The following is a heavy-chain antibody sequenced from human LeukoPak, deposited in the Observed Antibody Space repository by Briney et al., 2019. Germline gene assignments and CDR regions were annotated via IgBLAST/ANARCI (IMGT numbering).Heavy chain of an antibody. D-gene: IGHD3-10*01. Sequence: PSETLSLTCIVSGYPITSGYHWGWIRQTPGKGLEWIGTMYHSGNINYNPSLKSRVTVSVDTSKNQFSLKLDSLTAADTAVFSCARLLGSVSFTEVWGQGILVTVSS. J-gene: IGHJ4*02. V-gene: IGHV4-38-2*02. CDR1: GYPITSGYH. CDR2: MYHSGNI. CDR3: ARLLGSVSFTEV.